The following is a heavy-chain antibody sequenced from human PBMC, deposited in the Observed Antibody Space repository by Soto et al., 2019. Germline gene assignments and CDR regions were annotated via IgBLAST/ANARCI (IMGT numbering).Heavy chain of an antibody. V-gene: IGHV3-23*01. J-gene: IGHJ4*02. D-gene: IGHD6-19*01. CDR3: AKADGEQWLLPHLDK. Sequence: PGGSLRLSCVASGFNFKKFAMSWVRQAPGEGLEWVSGISCCGGSTSYADSVKGRFSIARDASTNTLSLQMNNLRVEDTAQYYCAKADGEQWLLPHLDKWGQGTLVTVSS. CDR1: GFNFKKFA. CDR2: ISCCGGST.